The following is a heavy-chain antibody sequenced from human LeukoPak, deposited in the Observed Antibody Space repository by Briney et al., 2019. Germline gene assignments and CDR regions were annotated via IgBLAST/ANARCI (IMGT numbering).Heavy chain of an antibody. D-gene: IGHD3-22*01. CDR3: VRHSDYYDSSGLRD. V-gene: IGHV4-59*08. CDR1: GGSISSYY. J-gene: IGHJ4*02. CDR2: IYYSGST. Sequence: SETLSLTCTVSGGSISSYYWSWIRQPPGKGLEWIGYIYYSGSTNYNPSLKSRVTISVDTSKNQFSLKLSSVTAADTAVYYCVRHSDYYDSSGLRDWGQGNLVTVSS.